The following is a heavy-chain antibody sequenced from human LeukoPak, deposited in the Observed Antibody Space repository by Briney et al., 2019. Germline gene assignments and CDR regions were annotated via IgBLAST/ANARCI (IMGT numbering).Heavy chain of an antibody. CDR3: ALYYYDSSAYSGYFQH. CDR2: IYYSGST. CDR1: GGSISSHY. J-gene: IGHJ1*01. V-gene: IGHV4-59*08. Sequence: SETLSLTCTVSGGSISSHYWSWIRQPPGKGLEWIGYIYYSGSTNYNPSLKSRVTISVDTSKNQFSLKLSSVTAADTAVYYCALYYYDSSAYSGYFQHWGQGTLVTVSS. D-gene: IGHD3-22*01.